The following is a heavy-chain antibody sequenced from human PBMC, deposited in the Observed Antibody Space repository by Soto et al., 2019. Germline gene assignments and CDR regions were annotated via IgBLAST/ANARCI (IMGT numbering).Heavy chain of an antibody. J-gene: IGHJ4*02. CDR3: TAYDYIWGSDRYRWAY. V-gene: IGHV3-15*01. CDR1: GFTFSNAW. D-gene: IGHD3-16*02. Sequence: EVQLVESGGGLVKPGGSIRLSCAASGFTFSNAWMSWDRQAPGKGLEGVARIKSKIDGGTMDHAAPVKGRFTISRDDSKNTLYLQMDSLETEDTAVYYCTAYDYIWGSDRYRWAYWGQGALVTVSS. CDR2: IKSKIDGGTM.